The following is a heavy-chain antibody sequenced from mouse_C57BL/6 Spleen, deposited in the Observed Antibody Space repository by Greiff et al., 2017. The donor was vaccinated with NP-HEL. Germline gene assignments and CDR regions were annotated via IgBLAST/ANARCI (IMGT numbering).Heavy chain of an antibody. Sequence: VQLQESGAELVKPGASVKISCKASGYAFSSYWMNWVKQRPGKGLEWIGQIYPGDGDTNYNGKFKGKATLTADKSSSTAYLHLCSLTSEASSVYFCARYYYGSSHYFDYWGQGTTLTVSS. CDR1: GYAFSSYW. CDR2: IYPGDGDT. D-gene: IGHD1-1*01. J-gene: IGHJ2*01. V-gene: IGHV1-80*01. CDR3: ARYYYGSSHYFDY.